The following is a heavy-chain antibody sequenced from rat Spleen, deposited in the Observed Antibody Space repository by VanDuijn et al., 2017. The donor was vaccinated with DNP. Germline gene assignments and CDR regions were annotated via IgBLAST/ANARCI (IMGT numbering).Heavy chain of an antibody. D-gene: IGHD1-11*01. J-gene: IGHJ2*01. CDR2: INSGGST. Sequence: EVQLQESGPGLVKPSQSLSLTCSVTDYSITSCCRWTWIRKFPGHKLAWMGYINSGGSTDYNPSLKSRISITRDTSRNQFFLQLDSVTTEDTATYYCAKFNFGTYYFNYWGQGVMVTVSS. CDR3: AKFNFGTYYFNY. CDR1: DYSITSCCR. V-gene: IGHV3-3*01.